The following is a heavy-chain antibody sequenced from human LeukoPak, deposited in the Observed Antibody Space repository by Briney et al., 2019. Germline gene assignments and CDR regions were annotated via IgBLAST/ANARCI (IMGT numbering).Heavy chain of an antibody. Sequence: GASVKVSCKASGGTFSSYAISWVRQAPGQGLEWMGGIIPIFGTANYAQKFQGRVTITADESTSTAYMELSSLRSEDTAVYYCAWAVYSGYDQYNWFDPWGQGTLVTVSS. D-gene: IGHD5-12*01. CDR1: GGTFSSYA. CDR2: IIPIFGTA. CDR3: AWAVYSGYDQYNWFDP. V-gene: IGHV1-69*13. J-gene: IGHJ5*02.